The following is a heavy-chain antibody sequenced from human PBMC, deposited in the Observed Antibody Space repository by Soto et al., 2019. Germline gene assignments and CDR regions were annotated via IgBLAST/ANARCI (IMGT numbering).Heavy chain of an antibody. J-gene: IGHJ4*02. D-gene: IGHD4-17*01. CDR2: VKSRNDGGTT. CDR1: VFTFSNAW. CDR3: TSIPRDYGDYDF. Sequence: LRLSCAASVFTFSNAWMSWVRQAPGKGLEWIGRVKSRNDGGTTAYAAPVKGRFTISRDDSKKMLFLHLNSLKTEDTALYYCTSIPRDYGDYDFWGQGTQVTVSS. V-gene: IGHV3-15*01.